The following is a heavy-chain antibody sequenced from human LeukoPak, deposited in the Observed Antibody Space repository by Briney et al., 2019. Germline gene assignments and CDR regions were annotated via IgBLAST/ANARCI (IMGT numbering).Heavy chain of an antibody. J-gene: IGHJ4*02. CDR3: AKDPGSYSRGNYFDY. D-gene: IGHD6-13*01. V-gene: IGHV3-23*01. CDR1: GFTFSSYA. Sequence: PGGSLRLSCAASGFTFSSYAMSWVRQAPGKGLEWVSDINGSGGSTYYADSVKGRFTISRDNSKNTLYLQMNSLRAEDTAVYYCAKDPGSYSRGNYFDYWGQGTLVTVSS. CDR2: INGSGGST.